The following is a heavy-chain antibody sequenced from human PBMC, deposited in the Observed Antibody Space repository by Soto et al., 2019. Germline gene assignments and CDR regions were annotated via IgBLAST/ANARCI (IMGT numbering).Heavy chain of an antibody. D-gene: IGHD2-15*01. CDR3: VRVSKLSWNFDL. CDR2: FGNR. V-gene: IGHV3-23*05. CDR1: GFIFADYA. J-gene: IGHJ2*01. Sequence: PGGSLRLSCAASGFIFADYAASWVRQRPGRGLEWVAIFGNRYEADSVEGRFTISGDTSKNTFYLQMSSLRADDTAVYYCVRVSKLSWNFDLWGRGTEVTVSS.